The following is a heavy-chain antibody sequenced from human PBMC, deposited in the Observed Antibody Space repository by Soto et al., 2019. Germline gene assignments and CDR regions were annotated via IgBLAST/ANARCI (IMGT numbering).Heavy chain of an antibody. CDR3: ARGFHEGNWNDDDAFDI. J-gene: IGHJ3*02. Sequence: GASVKVSCKASGGTFSSYTISWVRQAPGQGLEWMGRIIPILGIANYAQKFQGRVTITADKSTSTAYMELSSLRSEDTAVYYCARGFHEGNWNDDDAFDIWGQGTMVTVSS. CDR2: IIPILGIA. V-gene: IGHV1-69*02. D-gene: IGHD1-1*01. CDR1: GGTFSSYT.